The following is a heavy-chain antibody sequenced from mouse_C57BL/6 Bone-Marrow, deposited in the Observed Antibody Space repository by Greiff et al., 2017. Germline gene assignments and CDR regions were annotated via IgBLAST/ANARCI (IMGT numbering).Heavy chain of an antibody. CDR2: IYPRSGNT. D-gene: IGHD2-1*01. CDR3: ARWAGNYVGDY. CDR1: GYTFTSYG. Sequence: VQVVESGAELARPGASVKLSCKASGYTFTSYGISWVKQRTGQGLEWIGEIYPRSGNTYYNEKFKGKATLTADKSSSTAYMELRSLTSEGAAVYFCARWAGNYVGDYWGQGTTLTVSS. V-gene: IGHV1-81*01. J-gene: IGHJ2*01.